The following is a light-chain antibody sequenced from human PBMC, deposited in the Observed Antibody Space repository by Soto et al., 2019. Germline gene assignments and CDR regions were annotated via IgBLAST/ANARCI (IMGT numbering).Light chain of an antibody. Sequence: EIVLTQSPATLSLSPGDRATLSCRTSHSVSSGYLAWYQHKPGQAPRILSYGASSRATAIPDRFSSSGSGAYFTLTIGRVAPVDFGVYYCQQGGSQRSPATFGGGTRVEIK. V-gene: IGKV3-20*01. CDR3: QQGGSQRSPAT. CDR1: HSVSSGY. CDR2: GAS. J-gene: IGKJ4*01.